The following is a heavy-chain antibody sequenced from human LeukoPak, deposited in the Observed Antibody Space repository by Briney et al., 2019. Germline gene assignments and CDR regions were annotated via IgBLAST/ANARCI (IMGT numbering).Heavy chain of an antibody. Sequence: NTSETLSLTCTVSGGSISSYYWSWLRQPPGKGLEWLGYIYYSGGTNYNPSLKSRVTISVDTSKNQFSLKLSSVTAANTAVYYCARSSLWFGAFDYWGQGTLVTVS. CDR1: GGSISSYY. J-gene: IGHJ4*02. D-gene: IGHD3-10*01. CDR2: IYYSGGT. CDR3: ARSSLWFGAFDY. V-gene: IGHV4-59*01.